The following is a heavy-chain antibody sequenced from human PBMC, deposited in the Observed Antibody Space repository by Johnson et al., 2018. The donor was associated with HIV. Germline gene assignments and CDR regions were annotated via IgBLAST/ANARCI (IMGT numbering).Heavy chain of an antibody. V-gene: IGHV3-15*01. Sequence: EVQLLGSGGGLVKPGGSLRLSCEASGFTFNKAWMSWVRQAPGKGLEWVGRIKTNTDGGKTDGETTDYTAPVKGRFTISRDDSKSIAYLQMNSLKTEDTAVYYCTRALYRYYYDSSGLVPYDAFDIWGQGTMVTVSS. CDR3: TRALYRYYYDSSGLVPYDAFDI. CDR2: IKTNTDGGKTDGETT. D-gene: IGHD3-22*01. J-gene: IGHJ3*02. CDR1: GFTFNKAW.